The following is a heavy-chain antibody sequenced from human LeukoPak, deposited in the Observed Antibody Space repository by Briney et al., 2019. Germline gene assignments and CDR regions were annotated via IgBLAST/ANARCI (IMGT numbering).Heavy chain of an antibody. CDR2: MNPNSGNT. D-gene: IGHD6-13*01. CDR3: ARRRSSSWYYYYYYMDV. CDR1: GYTFTSYD. Sequence: GASVKVSCKASGYTFTSYDINWVRQATGQGLEWMGWMNPNSGNTGYAQKFQGRVTMTRNTSISTAYMELSSLRSEDTAVYYCARRRSSSWYYYYYYMDVWGKGTTVTVSS. V-gene: IGHV1-8*01. J-gene: IGHJ6*03.